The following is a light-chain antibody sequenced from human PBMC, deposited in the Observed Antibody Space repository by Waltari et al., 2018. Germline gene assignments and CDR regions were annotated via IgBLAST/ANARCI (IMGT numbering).Light chain of an antibody. Sequence: DIVMTQSPDSLAVSLGERATINCKSSQTLFRSSDTRNHLAWYQQRPGQPPKLLIYWTYTRESVVPDRLSGGGSGADFTLTISILQAEDVAVYYCQQYFDIPTFGGGTKVEIK. CDR2: WTY. CDR3: QQYFDIPT. J-gene: IGKJ4*01. CDR1: QTLFRSSDTRNH. V-gene: IGKV4-1*01.